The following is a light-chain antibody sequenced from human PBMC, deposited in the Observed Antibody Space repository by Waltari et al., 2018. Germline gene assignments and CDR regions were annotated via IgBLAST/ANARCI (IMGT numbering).Light chain of an antibody. Sequence: EIVLTHSPATLSLSPGERATLSCRASQSVSSSLAWSQQNPGQAPRLLIYDASKRATGIPARFSGSGSGTDFTLTISRLEPEDFAVYYCQQYDSTPYTFGQGTKLEIK. CDR3: QQYDSTPYT. V-gene: IGKV3-11*01. CDR2: DAS. CDR1: QSVSSS. J-gene: IGKJ2*01.